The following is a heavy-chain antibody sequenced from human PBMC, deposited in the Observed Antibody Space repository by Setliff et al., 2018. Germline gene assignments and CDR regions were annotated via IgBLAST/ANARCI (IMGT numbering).Heavy chain of an antibody. V-gene: IGHV4-38-2*01. CDR3: ARQDFPHRKCGGDCYEAQSIDY. CDR2: IYHSGST. J-gene: IGHJ4*02. Sequence: PSETLSLTCAVSGYSISSGYYWGWIRQPPGKGLEWIGSIYHSGSTYYNPSLKSRVTISVDTSKNQFSLKLSSVTAADTAVYYCARQDFPHRKCGGDCYEAQSIDYWGQGTLVTVLL. CDR1: GYSISSGYY. D-gene: IGHD2-21*02.